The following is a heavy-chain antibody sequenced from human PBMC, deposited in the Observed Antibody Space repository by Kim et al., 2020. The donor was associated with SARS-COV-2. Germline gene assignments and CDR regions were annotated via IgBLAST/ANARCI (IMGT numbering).Heavy chain of an antibody. V-gene: IGHV4-34*01. J-gene: IGHJ6*02. CDR2: INHSGST. CDR1: GGSFSGYY. Sequence: SETLSLTCAVYGGSFSGYYWSWIRQPPGKGLEWIGEINHSGSTNYNPSLKSRVTISVDTSKNQFSLKLSSVTAADTAVYYCARGPRWIKQQLTPRYYGMDVWGQGTTVTVSS. D-gene: IGHD6-13*01. CDR3: ARGPRWIKQQLTPRYYGMDV.